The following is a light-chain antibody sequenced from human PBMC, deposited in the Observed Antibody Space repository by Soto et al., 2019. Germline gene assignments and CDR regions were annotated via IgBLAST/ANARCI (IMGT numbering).Light chain of an antibody. Sequence: EIVMTQSPATLSVSPGERATLSCRASKSVSSNLAWYQQKPGQAPRLLIYGASTRATGIPARFSGSGSGTEFTLTISSLQSEDFAVYYCQQYNNWQYTFGQGTKLEIK. CDR3: QQYNNWQYT. CDR2: GAS. V-gene: IGKV3-15*01. CDR1: KSVSSN. J-gene: IGKJ2*01.